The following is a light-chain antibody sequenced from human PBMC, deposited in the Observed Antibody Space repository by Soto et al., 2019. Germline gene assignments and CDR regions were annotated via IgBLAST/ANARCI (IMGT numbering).Light chain of an antibody. Sequence: QSALTQPASVSGSPGQSITISCTGTRSDIGVYNYVSWYQHHPGKAPKLIICEVTNRPSGVSGRFSGSRSGNTASLTISGLRAEDEGDYYCTSFTTTNIWVFGGGTKLTVL. J-gene: IGLJ3*02. V-gene: IGLV2-14*01. CDR2: EVT. CDR1: RSDIGVYNY. CDR3: TSFTTTNIWV.